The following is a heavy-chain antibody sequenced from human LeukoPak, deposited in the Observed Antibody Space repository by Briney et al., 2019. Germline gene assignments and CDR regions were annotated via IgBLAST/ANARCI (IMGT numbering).Heavy chain of an antibody. V-gene: IGHV1-69*05. CDR2: IIPIFGTA. J-gene: IGHJ4*02. Sequence: GASVKVSCKASGGTFSSYAISWVRQAPGQGLEWMGRIIPIFGTANYAQKFQGRVTITTDESTSTVYMELSSLRSEDTAVYYCAREDTAMVKAGDYWGQGTLVTVSS. CDR1: GGTFSSYA. D-gene: IGHD5-18*01. CDR3: AREDTAMVKAGDY.